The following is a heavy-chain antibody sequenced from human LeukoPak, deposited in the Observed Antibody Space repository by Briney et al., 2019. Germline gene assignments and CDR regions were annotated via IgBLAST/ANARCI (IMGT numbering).Heavy chain of an antibody. CDR1: GFTFSSYG. V-gene: IGHV3-33*01. CDR2: IWYDGSNK. Sequence: GGSLRLSCAASGFTFSSYGMHWVRQAPCKGLEWVAVIWYDGSNKYYADSVKGRFTISRYNSKNTLYLQMNSLRAEDTAVYYCARDGASMTPFDYWGQGTLVTVSS. CDR3: ARDGASMTPFDY. D-gene: IGHD2/OR15-2a*01. J-gene: IGHJ4*02.